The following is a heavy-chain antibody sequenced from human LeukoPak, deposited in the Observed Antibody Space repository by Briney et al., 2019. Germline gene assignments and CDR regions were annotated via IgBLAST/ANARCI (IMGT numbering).Heavy chain of an antibody. CDR2: IYTSGSI. Sequence: PSETLSLTCTVSGGSISSYYWSWLRQPAGKGLEWIGRIYTSGSITYSPSLKSRVSMSVDTSKNQFSLKLSSVTAADTAVYYCARDSGTTGEVKFDPWGQGTLVTVSS. V-gene: IGHV4-4*07. D-gene: IGHD3-10*01. J-gene: IGHJ5*02. CDR3: ARDSGTTGEVKFDP. CDR1: GGSISSYY.